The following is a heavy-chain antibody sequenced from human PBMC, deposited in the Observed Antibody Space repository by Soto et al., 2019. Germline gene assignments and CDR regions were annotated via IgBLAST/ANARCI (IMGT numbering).Heavy chain of an antibody. CDR3: AKDQASGQGSFDS. V-gene: IGHV3-30*18. CDR1: GFTFNIYG. Sequence: GGSLRLSCAASGFTFNIYGMYWVRQAPDKGLEWVALISYDGSNQYYADSVKGRFTISRDNYKNTLFLQMNSLRADDTAVYYCAKDQASGQGSFDSWGQGTLVTVSS. J-gene: IGHJ4*02. CDR2: ISYDGSNQ.